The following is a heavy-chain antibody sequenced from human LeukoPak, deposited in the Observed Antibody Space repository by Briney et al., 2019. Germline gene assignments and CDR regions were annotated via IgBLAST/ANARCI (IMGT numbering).Heavy chain of an antibody. J-gene: IGHJ6*03. CDR2: IYYSGST. CDR1: GGSISSYY. D-gene: IGHD6-6*01. CDR3: ARSLTQVEYSSSYPAFYYYYMDV. Sequence: SETLSLTCTVSGGSISSYYWSWIRQPAGKGLEWIGSIYYSGSTYYNPSLKSRVTISVDTSKNQSSLKLSSVTAAGTAVYYCARSLTQVEYSSSYPAFYYYYMDVWGKGTTVTVSS. V-gene: IGHV4-59*04.